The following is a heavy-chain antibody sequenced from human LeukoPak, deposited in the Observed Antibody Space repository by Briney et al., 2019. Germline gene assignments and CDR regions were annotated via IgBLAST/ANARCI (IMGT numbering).Heavy chain of an antibody. CDR1: GYAFVGYY. CDR2: INPNSGGT. Sequence: ASVTVSCKASGYAFVGYYIHWVRQDPGQRHEWMGWINPNSGGTNYAQNFQGRVTMTRDTSVSTAYMELSSLRSGDTAVYYCARLADCSETSCRSFDYWGQGTLVTVSS. V-gene: IGHV1-2*02. J-gene: IGHJ4*02. D-gene: IGHD2-2*01. CDR3: ARLADCSETSCRSFDY.